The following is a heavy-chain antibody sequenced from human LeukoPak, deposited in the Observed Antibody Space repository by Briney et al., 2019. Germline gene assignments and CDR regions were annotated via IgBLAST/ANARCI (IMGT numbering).Heavy chain of an antibody. J-gene: IGHJ4*02. V-gene: IGHV4-39*01. Sequence: PSETLSLTCTASGVSISSSGYYWGWIRQPPGKGLEWIASINYSGTTYYNPSLKSRVTISEDRSKNQFSLKLSSVTAADTAVYYCARLRDGRWLLEYWGQGTLVTVSS. D-gene: IGHD5-24*01. CDR1: GVSISSSGYY. CDR2: INYSGTT. CDR3: ARLRDGRWLLEY.